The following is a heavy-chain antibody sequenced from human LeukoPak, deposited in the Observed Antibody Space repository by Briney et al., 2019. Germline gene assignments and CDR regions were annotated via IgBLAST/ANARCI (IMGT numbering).Heavy chain of an antibody. CDR1: GYTFTSYV. CDR2: TSAFNGDT. J-gene: IGHJ4*02. D-gene: IGHD3-3*01. Sequence: ASVKVSCKASGYTFTSYVISWVRQAPGQGLGWMGWTSAFNGDTNYAQKLQGRVTMTTDTSTSTAYMELRSLRSDDTAVYYCATGHRITIFGVANPVDYWGQGTLVTVSS. CDR3: ATGHRITIFGVANPVDY. V-gene: IGHV1-18*01.